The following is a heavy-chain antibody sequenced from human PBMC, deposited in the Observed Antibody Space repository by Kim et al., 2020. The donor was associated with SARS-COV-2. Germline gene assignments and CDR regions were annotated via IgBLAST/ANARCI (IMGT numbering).Heavy chain of an antibody. CDR1: GFTFGSYA. CDR2: ISGSGVGT. J-gene: IGHJ3*01. CDR3: AKDRRTSGWYNDAFDV. V-gene: IGHV3-23*01. Sequence: GGSLRLSCAASGFTFGSYAMSWVRQAPGEGLAWVSAISGSGVGTYYADSVKGRFTISRDNSKNVLYLQMNRMRADDTATYYCAKDRRTSGWYNDAFDVWGQGTMVTVSS. D-gene: IGHD6-19*01.